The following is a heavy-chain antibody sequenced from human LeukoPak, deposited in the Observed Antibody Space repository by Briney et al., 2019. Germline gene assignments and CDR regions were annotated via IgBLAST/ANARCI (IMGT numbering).Heavy chain of an antibody. D-gene: IGHD5-24*01. CDR3: ARAQMATLDY. V-gene: IGHV3-30-3*01. J-gene: IGHJ4*02. CDR2: ISYDGSNK. CDR1: GFTFSSYA. Sequence: GGSLRLSCAASGFTFSSYAMHWVRQAPGKGLEWVAVISYDGSNKYYADSVKGRFTISRDNSKNTLYLQMNSLRAEDTAVYNCARAQMATLDYWGQGTLVTVSS.